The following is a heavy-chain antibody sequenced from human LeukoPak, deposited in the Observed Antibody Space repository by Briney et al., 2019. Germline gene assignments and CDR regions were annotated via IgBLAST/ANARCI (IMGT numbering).Heavy chain of an antibody. J-gene: IGHJ4*02. CDR2: IIPILGIA. Sequence: ASVKVSCKASGGTFSSYAISWVRQAPGQGLEWMGRIIPILGIANYAQKFQGIVTITADKSTSTAYMELSSLRSEDTAVYYCARGSPSHWGSGWYYFDYWGQGTLVTVFS. CDR3: ARGSPSHWGSGWYYFDY. CDR1: GGTFSSYA. D-gene: IGHD6-19*01. V-gene: IGHV1-69*04.